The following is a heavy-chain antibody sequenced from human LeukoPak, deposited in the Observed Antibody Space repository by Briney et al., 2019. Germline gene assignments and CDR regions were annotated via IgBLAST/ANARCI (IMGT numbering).Heavy chain of an antibody. J-gene: IGHJ4*02. CDR3: AKLLDWGTTYGY. CDR1: GFTFSSYE. D-gene: IGHD3-16*01. Sequence: PGGSLRLSCAASGFTFSSYEMNWVRQAPGKGLEWVSYISSSGSTIYYADSVKGRFTISRDNARNLLFLQMNRLRAEDTAVYYCAKLLDWGTTYGYWGQGALVTVS. V-gene: IGHV3-48*03. CDR2: ISSSGSTI.